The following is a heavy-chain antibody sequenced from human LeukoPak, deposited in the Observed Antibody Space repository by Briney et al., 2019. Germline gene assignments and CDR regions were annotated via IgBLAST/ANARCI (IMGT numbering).Heavy chain of an antibody. CDR2: MNPNSGNT. D-gene: IGHD6-19*01. CDR1: GYTFTNYD. V-gene: IGHV1-8*03. J-gene: IGHJ4*02. Sequence: ASVKVSCKASGYTFTNYDINWVRQATGQGLEWMGWMNPNSGNTGYAQKFQGRVTITRNTSISTAYMELSSLRSEDTAVYYCARDLSGWFGDFDYWGQGTLVTVSS. CDR3: ARDLSGWFGDFDY.